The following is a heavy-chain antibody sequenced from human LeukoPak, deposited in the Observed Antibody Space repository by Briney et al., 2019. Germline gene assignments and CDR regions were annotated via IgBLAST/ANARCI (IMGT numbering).Heavy chain of an antibody. V-gene: IGHV3-74*01. CDR3: AKDGIRYGGPYYFDY. Sequence: SGGSLRLSCAASGFTFSSYWMHWVRQAPGKGLVWVSRINSDGSSTSYADSVKGRFTISRDNSKNTLYLQMNSLRAEDTAVYYCAKDGIRYGGPYYFDYWGQGTLVTVSS. D-gene: IGHD1-1*01. J-gene: IGHJ4*02. CDR2: INSDGSST. CDR1: GFTFSSYW.